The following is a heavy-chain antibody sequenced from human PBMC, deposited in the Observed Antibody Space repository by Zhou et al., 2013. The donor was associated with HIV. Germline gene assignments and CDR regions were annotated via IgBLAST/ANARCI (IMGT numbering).Heavy chain of an antibody. D-gene: IGHD3-3*01. CDR3: AREGDFWSGYRNWFDP. V-gene: IGHV1-69*05. CDR1: GGTFSSDA. CDR2: IIPIFGTA. J-gene: IGHJ5*02. Sequence: QVQLVQSGAEVKEPGSSVKVSCQASGGTFSSDAISWVRQAPGQGLEWMGGIIPIFGTANYAQKFQGRVTITTDESTSTAYMELSSLRSEDTAVYYCAREGDFWSGYRNWFDPWGQGTLVTVSS.